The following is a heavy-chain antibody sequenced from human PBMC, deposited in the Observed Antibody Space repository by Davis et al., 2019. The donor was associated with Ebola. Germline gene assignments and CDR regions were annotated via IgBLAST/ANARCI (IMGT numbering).Heavy chain of an antibody. V-gene: IGHV1-18*01. CDR1: GYTFTSYG. J-gene: IGHJ4*02. Sequence: AASVKVSCKASGYTFTSYGISWVRQAPGQGLEWMGWISAYNGNTNYAQKLQGRVTMTTDTSTSTAYMELRSLRSDDTAVYYCAKEENYYGSGSYWYYFDYWGQGTLVTVSS. CDR2: ISAYNGNT. D-gene: IGHD3-10*01. CDR3: AKEENYYGSGSYWYYFDY.